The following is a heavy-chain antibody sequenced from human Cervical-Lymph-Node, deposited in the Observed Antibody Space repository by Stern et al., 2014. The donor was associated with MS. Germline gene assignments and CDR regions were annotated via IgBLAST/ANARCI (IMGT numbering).Heavy chain of an antibody. CDR2: IYYSGST. Sequence: QVQLQESGPGLVKPSQTLSLTCTVSGGSISSGGYYWSWIRQHPGKGLEWVGYIYYSGSTYYNPFLKSRVTISVYTSKNQFSLKLSSVTAADTAVYYCARNRGYSGYGTESDAFDIWGQGTMVTVSS. CDR1: GGSISSGGYY. V-gene: IGHV4-31*03. CDR3: ARNRGYSGYGTESDAFDI. D-gene: IGHD5-12*01. J-gene: IGHJ3*02.